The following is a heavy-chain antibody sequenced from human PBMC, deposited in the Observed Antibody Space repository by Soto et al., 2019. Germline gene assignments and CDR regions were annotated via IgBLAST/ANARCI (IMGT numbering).Heavy chain of an antibody. J-gene: IGHJ4*02. CDR2: INAGNGNT. CDR3: ARAPHYDSSGYTPAPPDY. Sequence: APVKVSRQGSGYTFTSYAMHLGRQAPGQKLEWMGWINAGNGNTKYSQKFQGRVTITRDTSASTAYMELSSLRSEDTAVYYCARAPHYDSSGYTPAPPDYWGQGTLVTVSS. V-gene: IGHV1-3*01. D-gene: IGHD3-22*01. CDR1: GYTFTSYA.